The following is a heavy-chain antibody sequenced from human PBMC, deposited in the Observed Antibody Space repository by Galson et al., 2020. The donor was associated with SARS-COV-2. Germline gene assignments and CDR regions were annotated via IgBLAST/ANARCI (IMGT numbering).Heavy chain of an antibody. CDR3: ARESGSYNERYYYYGMDV. D-gene: IGHD1-26*01. V-gene: IGHV3-72*01. Sequence: TGGTLRLSCAASGFTFSDHYMDWVRQAPGKGLEWVGRTGNKANSYTTEYAASVKGRFTISRDDSKNSLYLQVNSLKTEDTAVYYCARESGSYNERYYYYGMDVWGQGTTVTVSS. CDR1: GFTFSDHY. J-gene: IGHJ6*02. CDR2: TGNKANSYTT.